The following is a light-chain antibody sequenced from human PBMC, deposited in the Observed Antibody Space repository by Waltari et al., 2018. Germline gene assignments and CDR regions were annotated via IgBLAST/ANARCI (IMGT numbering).Light chain of an antibody. CDR3: NSRDTSGNHVV. Sequence: SSVLTQDPAVSVALGQTVRITCQGDSLRSYYASWYQQKPGQAPVLVIYGKNNRPSGIPDRFSGSTSGNTASLTISGAHAEDEADYYCNSRDTSGNHVVFGGGTKLTVL. J-gene: IGLJ2*01. CDR1: SLRSYY. CDR2: GKN. V-gene: IGLV3-19*01.